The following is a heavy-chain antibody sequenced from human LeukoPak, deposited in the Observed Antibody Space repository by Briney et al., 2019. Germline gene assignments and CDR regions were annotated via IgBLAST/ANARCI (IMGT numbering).Heavy chain of an antibody. CDR2: IIPIFGTA. J-gene: IGHJ5*02. V-gene: IGHV1-69*13. Sequence: AASVKVSCKASGGTFISYAISWVRQAPGQGLEWMGGIIPIFGTANYAQKFQGRVTITADESTSTAYMELSSLRSEDMAVYYCARDYPIVVVPAARAGNWFDPWGQGTLVTVSS. D-gene: IGHD2-2*01. CDR1: GGTFISYA. CDR3: ARDYPIVVVPAARAGNWFDP.